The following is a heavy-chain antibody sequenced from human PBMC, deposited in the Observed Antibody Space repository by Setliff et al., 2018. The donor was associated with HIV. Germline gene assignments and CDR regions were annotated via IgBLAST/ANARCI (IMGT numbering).Heavy chain of an antibody. Sequence: SETLSLTCAVSGGSISSGGYYWNWIRQHPGKGLEWIGYIYYRGSTFYNPSLKSRVTISVDTSKNQFSLRLTSMTAADTAVYCCARDSDDSGFWDAFNIWGQGTMVTVSS. D-gene: IGHD3-22*01. J-gene: IGHJ3*02. V-gene: IGHV4-31*11. CDR3: ARDSDDSGFWDAFNI. CDR1: GGSISSGGYY. CDR2: IYYRGST.